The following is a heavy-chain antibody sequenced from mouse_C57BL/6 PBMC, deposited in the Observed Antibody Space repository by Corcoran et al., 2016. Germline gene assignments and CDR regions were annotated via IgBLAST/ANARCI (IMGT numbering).Heavy chain of an antibody. V-gene: IGHV3-6*01. CDR2: ISYDGSN. CDR3: AKGATFDY. Sequence: DVQLQESGPGLVKPSQSLSLTCSVTGYSITSGYYWNWIRQFPGNKLEWMGYISYDGSNNYNPSLKNRISITRDTSKNQFFLKLNSVTTEDTATYYRAKGATFDYWGQGTTLTVSS. D-gene: IGHD3-1*01. CDR1: GYSITSGYY. J-gene: IGHJ2*01.